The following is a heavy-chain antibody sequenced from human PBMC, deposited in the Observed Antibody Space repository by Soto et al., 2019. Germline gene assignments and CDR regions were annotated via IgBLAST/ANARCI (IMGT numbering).Heavy chain of an antibody. Sequence: GESLKISCKGSGYSFTSYWIGWVRQMPGKGLEWMGIIYPGDSDTRYSPSFQGQVTISADKSISTAYLQWSSLKASDTAMYYCASLLGSGYFSGGSDYYYYYGMDVWGQGTTVTVSS. V-gene: IGHV5-51*01. J-gene: IGHJ6*02. CDR1: GYSFTSYW. D-gene: IGHD3-3*01. CDR2: IYPGDSDT. CDR3: ASLLGSGYFSGGSDYYYYYGMDV.